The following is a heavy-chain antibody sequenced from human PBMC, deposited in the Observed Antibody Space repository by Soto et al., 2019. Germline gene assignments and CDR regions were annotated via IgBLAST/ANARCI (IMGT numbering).Heavy chain of an antibody. J-gene: IGHJ4*02. CDR3: ARDYSQYYFDY. D-gene: IGHD6-13*01. CDR2: IWYDGSNK. V-gene: IGHV3-33*01. Sequence: QVQLVESGGGVVQPGRSLRLSCAASGFTFRSYGMHWVRQAPGKGLEWVAVIWYDGSNKYYADSVKGRFTISRDNSKNTLYLQMNGLRAEDTAVYYCARDYSQYYFDYWGQGTLVTVSS. CDR1: GFTFRSYG.